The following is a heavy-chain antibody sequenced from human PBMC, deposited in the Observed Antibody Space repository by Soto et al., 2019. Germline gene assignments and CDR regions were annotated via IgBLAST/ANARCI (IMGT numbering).Heavy chain of an antibody. CDR3: ARGMSVPVLLWFGELPIPFDY. J-gene: IGHJ4*02. CDR2: ISSSSSYT. CDR1: GFTFSDYY. V-gene: IGHV3-11*06. D-gene: IGHD3-10*01. Sequence: SGGSLRLSCAASGFTFSDYYMSWIRQAPGKGLEWVSYISSSSSYTNYADFVKGRFTISRDNAKNSLYLQMNSLRAEDTAVYYCARGMSVPVLLWFGELPIPFDYSGQGTLVTVSS.